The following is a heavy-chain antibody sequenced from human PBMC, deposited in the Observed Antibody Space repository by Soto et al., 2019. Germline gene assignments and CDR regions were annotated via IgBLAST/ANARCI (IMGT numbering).Heavy chain of an antibody. V-gene: IGHV1-18*01. CDR3: ARDRGSYALDY. CDR2: ISANNGNT. CDR1: GYTFTRYG. D-gene: IGHD1-26*01. Sequence: QVQLVQSGAEVKKPGASVKVSCKASGYTFTRYGISWVRQAPGQGLEWMGWISANNGNTNYVQKLHGRVTMTTDTSTSTADMELRSLRSDDTAVYCCARDRGSYALDYWGQGTLGTVS. J-gene: IGHJ4*02.